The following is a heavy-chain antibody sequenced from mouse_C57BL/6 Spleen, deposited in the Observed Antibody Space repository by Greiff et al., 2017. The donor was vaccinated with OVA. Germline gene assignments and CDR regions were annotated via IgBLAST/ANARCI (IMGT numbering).Heavy chain of an antibody. V-gene: IGHV1-47*01. CDR2: FHPYNDDT. CDR1: GYTFTTYP. Sequence: QVQLQQSGAELVKPGASVKMSCKASGYTFTTYPIEWMKQNHGKSLEWIGNFHPYNDDTKYNEKFKGKSTLTVEKSSSTVYWELSRLTSDDSAVYYCARAGSNYVAWFAYWGQGTLVTVSA. D-gene: IGHD2-5*01. J-gene: IGHJ3*01. CDR3: ARAGSNYVAWFAY.